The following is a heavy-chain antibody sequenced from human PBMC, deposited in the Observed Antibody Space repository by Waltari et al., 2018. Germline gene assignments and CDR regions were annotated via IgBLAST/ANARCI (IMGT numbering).Heavy chain of an antibody. D-gene: IGHD2-15*01. CDR1: GFTFSSYA. J-gene: IGHJ5*02. Sequence: EVQLVESGGGLVQPGGSLRLSCAASGFTFSSYAMSWVRQAPGKGLEWVSAISGSGGRTYYADSVKGRFTISRDNSKNTLYLQMNSLRAEDTAVYYCAKEVTVVVAAENWFDPWGQGTLVTVSS. CDR2: ISGSGGRT. CDR3: AKEVTVVVAAENWFDP. V-gene: IGHV3-23*04.